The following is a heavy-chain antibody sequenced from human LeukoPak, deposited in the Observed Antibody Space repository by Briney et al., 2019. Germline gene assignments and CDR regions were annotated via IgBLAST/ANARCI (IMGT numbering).Heavy chain of an antibody. J-gene: IGHJ4*02. D-gene: IGHD3-10*01. CDR2: IIHIFGTA. CDR3: ARIGFGEFHFDY. CDR1: GGTFSSYV. V-gene: IGHV1-69*01. Sequence: SSVKVSCKASGGTFSSYVISWVRQAPGQGLEWMGGIIHIFGTANYAQKFQRSVTITADESTSTAYMELSSPRSEDTAVYYCARIGFGEFHFDYWGQGTLVTVSS.